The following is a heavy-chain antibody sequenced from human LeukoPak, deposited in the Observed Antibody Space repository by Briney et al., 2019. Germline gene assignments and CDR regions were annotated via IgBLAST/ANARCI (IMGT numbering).Heavy chain of an antibody. CDR3: ARGVAMIVVVINDAFDI. CDR1: GYTFTGYY. D-gene: IGHD3-22*01. V-gene: IGHV1-2*02. Sequence: ASVKVSCKASGYTFTGYYMHWVRQAPGQGLEWMGWINPNSGGTNYAQKFQGRVTMTRDTSISTAYMELSRLGSDDTAVYYCARGVAMIVVVINDAFDIWGQGTMVTVSS. CDR2: INPNSGGT. J-gene: IGHJ3*02.